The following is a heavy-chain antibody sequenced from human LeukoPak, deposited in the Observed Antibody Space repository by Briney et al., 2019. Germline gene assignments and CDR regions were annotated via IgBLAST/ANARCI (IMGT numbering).Heavy chain of an antibody. CDR2: IRYEGNEK. Sequence: GGSLRLSCAASGFTFSYYGMHWVRQAPGKGLEWVAFIRYEGNEKFYADSVKGRFTISRDNSKNTLYLEMHSLRREDAAVYYCAKDLMRDRWFGESWGQGTLVIVSS. CDR1: GFTFSYYG. D-gene: IGHD3-10*01. V-gene: IGHV3-30*02. CDR3: AKDLMRDRWFGES. J-gene: IGHJ5*02.